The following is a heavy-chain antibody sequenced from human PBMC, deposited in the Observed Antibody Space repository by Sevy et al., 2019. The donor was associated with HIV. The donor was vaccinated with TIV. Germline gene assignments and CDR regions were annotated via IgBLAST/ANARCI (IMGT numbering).Heavy chain of an antibody. CDR3: AREWFGELLYLEYYYYYGMDV. Sequence: GGSLRLSCAASGFTFSSYAMSWVRQAPGKGLEWVSAISGSGGSTYYADSVKGRFTISRDNPKNTLYLHMNSLRAEDTAVYYCAREWFGELLYLEYYYYYGMDVWGQGTTVTVSS. J-gene: IGHJ6*02. CDR2: ISGSGGST. CDR1: GFTFSSYA. D-gene: IGHD3-10*01. V-gene: IGHV3-23*01.